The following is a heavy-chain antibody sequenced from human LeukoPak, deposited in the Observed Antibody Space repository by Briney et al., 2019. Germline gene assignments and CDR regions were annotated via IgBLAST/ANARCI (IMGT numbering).Heavy chain of an antibody. Sequence: SVKVSCTASGVTFSSYAISWVRQAPGQGLEWMGGIIPIFGTANYAQKFQGRVTITADESTSTAYMELSSLRSEDTAVYYCASAIAAAGTGFDPWGQGTLVTVSS. J-gene: IGHJ5*02. CDR2: IIPIFGTA. V-gene: IGHV1-69*01. CDR1: GVTFSSYA. CDR3: ASAIAAAGTGFDP. D-gene: IGHD6-13*01.